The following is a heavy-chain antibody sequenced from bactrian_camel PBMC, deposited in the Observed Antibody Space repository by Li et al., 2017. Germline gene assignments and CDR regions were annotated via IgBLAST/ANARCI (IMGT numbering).Heavy chain of an antibody. V-gene: IGHV3S31*01. J-gene: IGHJ4*01. Sequence: DVQLVESGGGSVQPGGSLRLSCAASGFAFNNYAMSWVRRAPGQGLEWVSSIDATRSYYTESAKGRFAISRDNAENTLYLQLDGLKTEDTAMYYCALRPLEGRWYVGAAFGHWGQGTQVTVS. CDR3: ALRPLEGRWYVGAAFGH. CDR1: GFAFNNYA. D-gene: IGHD6*01. CDR2: IDATRS.